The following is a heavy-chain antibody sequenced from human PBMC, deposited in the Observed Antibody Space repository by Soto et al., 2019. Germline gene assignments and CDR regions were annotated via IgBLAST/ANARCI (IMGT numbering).Heavy chain of an antibody. CDR2: NAWDSNKK. Sequence: ELQMVESGGGLVQTGRSLRLSCAAFGFTFDDYAMHWVRQAPGKGLEWVSGNAWDSNKKHYADSVKGRFTITRDNAKNTMYLQLESLRPSDTAFYYSAQANGFSLSLQADTFDPGGQGTMVAFSS. D-gene: IGHD2-8*01. CDR1: GFTFDDYA. V-gene: IGHV3-9*01. CDR3: AQANGFSLSLQADTFDP. J-gene: IGHJ5*02.